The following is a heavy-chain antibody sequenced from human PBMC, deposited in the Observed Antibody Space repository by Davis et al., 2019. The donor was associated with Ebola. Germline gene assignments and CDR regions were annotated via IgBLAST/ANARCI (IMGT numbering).Heavy chain of an antibody. J-gene: IGHJ4*02. V-gene: IGHV3-15*01. CDR3: TWDLVPSAIGSFDS. CDR1: GFTFSEAC. Sequence: GESLKISCAASGFTFSEACMSWVRQAPVNGLEWVGRIKSKSACGTTDYAAPVKGRFTISRDDSKNTLYMQMNSLKTEYTAVYYCTWDLVPSAIGSFDSWGQGTLVTVSS. CDR2: IKSKSACGTT. D-gene: IGHD2-2*02.